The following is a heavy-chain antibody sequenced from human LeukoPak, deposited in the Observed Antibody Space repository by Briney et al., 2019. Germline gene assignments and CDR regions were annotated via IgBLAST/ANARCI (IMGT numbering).Heavy chain of an antibody. V-gene: IGHV4-34*01. J-gene: IGHJ4*02. Sequence: PSETLSLTCAVYGGSFSGYYWSWIRQPPGKGLEWIGEINHSGSTNYNPSLKSRVTISVDTSKNQFSLKLSSVTAADTAVYYCAAGIAAAGKSGNYFDYWGQGTLVTVSS. D-gene: IGHD6-13*01. CDR2: INHSGST. CDR1: GGSFSGYY. CDR3: AAGIAAAGKSGNYFDY.